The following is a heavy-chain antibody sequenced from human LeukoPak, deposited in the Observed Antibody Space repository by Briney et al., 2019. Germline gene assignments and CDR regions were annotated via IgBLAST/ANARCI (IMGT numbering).Heavy chain of an antibody. CDR1: GYTFTSYY. J-gene: IGHJ5*02. D-gene: IGHD3-10*01. CDR2: INPSGGST. V-gene: IGHV1-46*01. CDR3: ARDRFGGRGPILLFPPVDP. Sequence: ASVKVSCKASGYTFTSYYMHWVRQAPGQGLEWMGIINPSGGSTSYAQKFQGRVTMTRDTSTSTVYMELSSLRSEDTAVYYCARDRFGGRGPILLFPPVDPWGQGTLVTVSS.